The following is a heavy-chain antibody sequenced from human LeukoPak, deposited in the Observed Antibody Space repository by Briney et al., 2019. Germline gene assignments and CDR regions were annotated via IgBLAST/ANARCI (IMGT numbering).Heavy chain of an antibody. V-gene: IGHV1-8*02. CDR2: MNPNSGNA. CDR1: GYTFTGYY. Sequence: ASVKVSCKASGYTFTGYYMHWVRQAPGQGLEWMGWMNPNSGNAGYAQKFQGRVTLTRDTSITTAYMELSSLRSEDTAFYYCARAPMGAAALYWGQGTLVTVSS. J-gene: IGHJ4*02. D-gene: IGHD6-13*01. CDR3: ARAPMGAAALY.